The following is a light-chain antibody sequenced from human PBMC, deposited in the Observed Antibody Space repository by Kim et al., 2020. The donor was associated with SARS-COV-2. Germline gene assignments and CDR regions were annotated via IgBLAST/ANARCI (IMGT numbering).Light chain of an antibody. J-gene: IGKJ4*01. CDR3: QQYNNWPPLT. CDR1: QSVSSN. Sequence: SPGELATLSCRASQSVSSNLAWYQQKPGQAPRLLIYGASTRATGIPARFIGSGSGTEFTLTISSLQSEDFAVYYCQQYNNWPPLTFGGGTKVDIK. CDR2: GAS. V-gene: IGKV3-15*01.